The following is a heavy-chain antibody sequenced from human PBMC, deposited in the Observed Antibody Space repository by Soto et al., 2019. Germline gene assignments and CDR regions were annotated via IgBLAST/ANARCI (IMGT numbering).Heavy chain of an antibody. CDR1: GYTFTSYG. J-gene: IGHJ4*02. Sequence: ASVKVSCKASGYTFTSYGISWVRQAPGQGLEWMGWISAYNGNTNYAQKLQGRVTMTTDTSTSTAYMELRSLRSDDTAVYYCARVYGSGSYYFLGYDYWGQGTLVTVS. D-gene: IGHD3-10*01. CDR3: ARVYGSGSYYFLGYDY. V-gene: IGHV1-18*01. CDR2: ISAYNGNT.